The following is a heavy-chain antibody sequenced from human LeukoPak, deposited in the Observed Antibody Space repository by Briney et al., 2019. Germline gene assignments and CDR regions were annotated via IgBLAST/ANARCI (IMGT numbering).Heavy chain of an antibody. D-gene: IGHD1-26*01. Sequence: PGGSLRLSCAASGFTFSSYGMPWVRQAPGKGLEWVAVISYDGSNNYYADSVKGRFTIFRDNSKNTLYLQMNSLRAEDTAVYYCAKPRRAFIVGATVPRYYFDYWGQGTLVTVSS. V-gene: IGHV3-30*18. J-gene: IGHJ4*02. CDR1: GFTFSSYG. CDR2: ISYDGSNN. CDR3: AKPRRAFIVGATVPRYYFDY.